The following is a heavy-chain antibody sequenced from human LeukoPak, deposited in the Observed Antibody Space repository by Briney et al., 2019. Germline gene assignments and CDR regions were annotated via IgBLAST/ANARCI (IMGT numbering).Heavy chain of an antibody. CDR3: ATGRRDSSSWYRTHYFDY. CDR1: GYTLTELS. Sequence: GASVEVSCKVSGYTLTELSMHWVRQAPGKGLEWMGGFDPEDGETIYAQKFQGRVTMTEDTSTDTAYMELSSLRSEDTAVYYCATGRRDSSSWYRTHYFDYWGQGTLVTVSS. V-gene: IGHV1-24*01. J-gene: IGHJ4*02. D-gene: IGHD6-13*01. CDR2: FDPEDGET.